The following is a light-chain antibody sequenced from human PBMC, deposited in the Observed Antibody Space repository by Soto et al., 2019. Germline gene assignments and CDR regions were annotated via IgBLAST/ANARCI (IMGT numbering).Light chain of an antibody. V-gene: IGKV1-5*01. CDR1: QSISVW. J-gene: IGKJ4*01. Sequence: DIQMTQSPSTLSASVGDRVTITCRASQSISVWLAWYQQKPGKAPKLLIYAASTLQSGVPSRFSGSGSGTDFTLTISCLQSEDFATYYCQQYYSYPFTFGGGTKVDIK. CDR2: AAS. CDR3: QQYYSYPFT.